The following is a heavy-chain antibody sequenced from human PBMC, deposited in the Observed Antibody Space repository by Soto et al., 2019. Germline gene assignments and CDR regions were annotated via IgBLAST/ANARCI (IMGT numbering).Heavy chain of an antibody. J-gene: IGHJ6*02. D-gene: IGHD5-18*01. Sequence: EVQLVESGGGLVQPGGSLRLSCAASGFTFRTYWLSWVRQVPGKGLEWVANINLDGSEKNYVDSVKGRFTISRDNARNSLYLQMSSLRAEDMALYYCARDGSTSWYSYDYHGMDVWGQGTTVTVSS. CDR2: INLDGSEK. V-gene: IGHV3-7*05. CDR3: ARDGSTSWYSYDYHGMDV. CDR1: GFTFRTYW.